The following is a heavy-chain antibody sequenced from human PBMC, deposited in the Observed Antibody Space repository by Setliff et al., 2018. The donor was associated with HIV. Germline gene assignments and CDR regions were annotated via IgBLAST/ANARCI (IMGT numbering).Heavy chain of an antibody. V-gene: IGHV4-31*03. CDR3: ARAGSYGWDY. CDR1: GASISSGGYY. CDR2: IYYTGNT. D-gene: IGHD5-18*01. J-gene: IGHJ4*02. Sequence: KPSETLSLTCTVSGASISSGGYYWSWIRRHPGRGLVFIGYIYYTGNTYYSPSLESRVVISVDTSKNQFSLRLTSVTAADTAVYYCARAGSYGWDYWGQGTLVT.